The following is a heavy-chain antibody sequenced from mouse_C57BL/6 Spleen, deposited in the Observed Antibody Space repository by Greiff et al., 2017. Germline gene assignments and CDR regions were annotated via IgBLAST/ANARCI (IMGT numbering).Heavy chain of an antibody. CDR2: IRSKSSNYAT. CDR1: GFTFNTYA. CDR3: VRERGGTGTYYFDY. D-gene: IGHD4-1*01. J-gene: IGHJ2*01. Sequence: EVQGVESGGGLVQPKGSLKLSCAASGFTFNTYAMHWVRQAPGKGLEWVARIRSKSSNYATYYADSVKDRFTISRDDSQSMLYLQMNNLKTEDTAMYYCVRERGGTGTYYFDYWGQGTTLTVSS. V-gene: IGHV10-3*01.